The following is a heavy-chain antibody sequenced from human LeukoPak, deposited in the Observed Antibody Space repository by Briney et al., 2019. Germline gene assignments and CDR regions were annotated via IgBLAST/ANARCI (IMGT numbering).Heavy chain of an antibody. V-gene: IGHV4-39*07. Sequence: SETLSLTRTVSGGSISSSSYYWGWIRQPPGKGLEWIGSIYYSGSTYYNPSLKSRVTISVDTSKNQFSLKLSSVTAADTAVYYCASSGHSSSWYPPPTNYFDYWGQGTLVTVSS. CDR1: GGSISSSSYY. CDR3: ASSGHSSSWYPPPTNYFDY. D-gene: IGHD6-13*01. CDR2: IYYSGST. J-gene: IGHJ4*02.